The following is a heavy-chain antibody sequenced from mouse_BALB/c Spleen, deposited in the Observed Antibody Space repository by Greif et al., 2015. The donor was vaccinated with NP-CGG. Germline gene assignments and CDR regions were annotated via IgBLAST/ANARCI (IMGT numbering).Heavy chain of an antibody. D-gene: IGHD2-3*01. V-gene: IGHV3-6*02. CDR1: GYSITSGYY. CDR2: ISYDGGN. J-gene: IGHJ4*01. Sequence: VQLQQPGPGLVKPSQSLSLTCSVTGYSITSGYYWNWIRQFPGNKLEWMGYISYDGGNNYNPSLKNRISITRDTSKNQFFLKLNSVTTEDTATYYCASFYDGYFYYAMDYWGQGTSVTVSS. CDR3: ASFYDGYFYYAMDY.